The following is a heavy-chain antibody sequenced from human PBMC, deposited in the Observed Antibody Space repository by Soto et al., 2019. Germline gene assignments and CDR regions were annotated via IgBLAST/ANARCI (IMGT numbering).Heavy chain of an antibody. V-gene: IGHV3-74*01. CDR1: GFTFSSYW. J-gene: IGHJ4*02. D-gene: IGHD6-13*01. CDR2: IHDDGSIT. Sequence: GGSLRLSCAASGFTFSSYWMHWVRQAPGKGLVWVARIHDDGSITNYADSVKGRFTISRDNAKNTLYLQMNSLRAEDTAVYYCGRVPEGAAGMGIDHWGQGILVTVSS. CDR3: GRVPEGAAGMGIDH.